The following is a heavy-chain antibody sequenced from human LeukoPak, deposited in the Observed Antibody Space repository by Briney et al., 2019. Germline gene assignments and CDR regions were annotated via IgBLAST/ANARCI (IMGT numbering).Heavy chain of an antibody. CDR2: IYYSGST. J-gene: IGHJ5*02. CDR1: GGSISSSSYY. Sequence: SETLSLTCTVSGGSISSSSYYWGWIRQPPGKGLEWIGSIYYSGSTYYNPSLKSRVTISVDTSKNQFSLKLSSVTAADTAVYYCARGLYYDSSGYYLNWFDPWGQGTLVTVSS. CDR3: ARGLYYDSSGYYLNWFDP. V-gene: IGHV4-39*01. D-gene: IGHD3-22*01.